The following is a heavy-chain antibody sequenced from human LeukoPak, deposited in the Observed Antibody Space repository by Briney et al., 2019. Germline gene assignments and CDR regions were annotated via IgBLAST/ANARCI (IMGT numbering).Heavy chain of an antibody. V-gene: IGHV1-2*02. CDR1: GHIFTAYY. CDR3: ATYYSDTSARD. CDR2: INPNTRGT. Sequence: VASVKVSCMAFGHIFTAYYMFWVRQAAGQGLEWMGWINPNTRGTNYAPKFQGRVTMTTDTTISTGYMEMSGLTSDDTAVYFCATYYSDTSARDWGQGTLITVSS. D-gene: IGHD3-22*01. J-gene: IGHJ4*02.